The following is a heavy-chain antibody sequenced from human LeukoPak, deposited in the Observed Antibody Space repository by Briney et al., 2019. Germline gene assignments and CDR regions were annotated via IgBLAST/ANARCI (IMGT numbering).Heavy chain of an antibody. CDR3: AREGPRGNSQFDY. Sequence: PGGSLRLSCAASGLTFSGYDMHWVRQAPGKGLEWVALIWYDGSNKYYTDSVKGRLTISRDNSKDTLFLQMNSLRAEDTAVYYCAREGPRGNSQFDYWGQGTLVTVST. CDR1: GLTFSGYD. D-gene: IGHD2/OR15-2a*01. CDR2: IWYDGSNK. V-gene: IGHV3-33*08. J-gene: IGHJ4*02.